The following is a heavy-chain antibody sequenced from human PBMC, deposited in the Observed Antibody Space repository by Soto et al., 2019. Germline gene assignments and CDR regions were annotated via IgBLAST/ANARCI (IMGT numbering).Heavy chain of an antibody. CDR1: GGSISSHY. Sequence: SETLSLTCTVSGGSISSHYWNWIRQPPGKGLEWIGNIHYSGNTNYNPSLKSRVTISVDTSKNQFSLKLSSVTAADTAVYYCALYSTSWYLSQDYWGQGTLVTVS. J-gene: IGHJ4*02. CDR3: ALYSTSWYLSQDY. CDR2: IHYSGNT. D-gene: IGHD6-13*01. V-gene: IGHV4-59*11.